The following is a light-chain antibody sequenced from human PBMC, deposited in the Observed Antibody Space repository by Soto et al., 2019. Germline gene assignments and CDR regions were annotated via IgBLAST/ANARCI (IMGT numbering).Light chain of an antibody. CDR2: DAS. CDR1: QSVGNNY. V-gene: IGKV3-20*01. Sequence: EIVLTQSPGTLSLSPGEGATLSCRASQSVGNNYLAWYQQKPGQAPRFLMYDASTRATGIPDRFSGSGSGTYFTLTISRLESEECAVYYCQQYGRTPLTFGGGTKVEIK. CDR3: QQYGRTPLT. J-gene: IGKJ4*01.